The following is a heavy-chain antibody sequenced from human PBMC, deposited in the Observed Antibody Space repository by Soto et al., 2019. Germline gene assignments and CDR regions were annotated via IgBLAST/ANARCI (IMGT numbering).Heavy chain of an antibody. D-gene: IGHD3-16*01. CDR2: ISSSSTYI. CDR1: GFTFSSYS. CDR3: ARDLRNRPGEAP. V-gene: IGHV3-21*01. Sequence: EVQLVESGGGLVKPGGSLRLSCAASGFTFSSYSMNWVRQAPGKGLEWVSSISSSSTYIYYADSVKGRFTISRDNAKNSLYLEKNSLRAEDTAVYYCARDLRNRPGEAPWGQGTLVTVSS. J-gene: IGHJ5*01.